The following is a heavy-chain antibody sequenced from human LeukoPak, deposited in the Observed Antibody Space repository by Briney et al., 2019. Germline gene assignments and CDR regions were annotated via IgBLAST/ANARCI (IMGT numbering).Heavy chain of an antibody. CDR2: IYHSGRT. J-gene: IGHJ1*01. CDR1: GDYISSSSYY. CDR3: ARRRYYDSTGYFE. Sequence: PSETLSLTCAVSGDYISSSSYYWGWIRQSPGTGLEWIGGIYHSGRTYYNPSLKSRVAISIDTSKDQFSLRLRSMTAADTAVFYCARRRYYDSTGYFEWGRGTLVTVSS. V-gene: IGHV4-39*01. D-gene: IGHD3-22*01.